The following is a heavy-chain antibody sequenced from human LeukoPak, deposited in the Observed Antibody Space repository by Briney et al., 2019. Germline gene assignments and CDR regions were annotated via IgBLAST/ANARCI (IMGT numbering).Heavy chain of an antibody. CDR1: GGSFSGYY. J-gene: IGHJ6*03. Sequence: SETLSLTCAVYGGSFSGYYWRWIRQPPGMGLEWIGEINHSGSTNYNPCLKSRVNISVDTSKNQLSLKLSSVTAADTAVYYCARGRIAAPHFYYYYMDVWGKGTTVTVSS. CDR3: ARGRIAAPHFYYYYMDV. D-gene: IGHD6-6*01. V-gene: IGHV4-34*01. CDR2: INHSGST.